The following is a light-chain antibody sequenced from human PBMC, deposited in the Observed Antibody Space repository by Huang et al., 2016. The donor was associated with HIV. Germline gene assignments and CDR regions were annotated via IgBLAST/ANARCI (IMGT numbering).Light chain of an antibody. J-gene: IGKJ1*01. CDR2: AAS. V-gene: IGKV3-15*01. CDR3: QQYNNWPRT. Sequence: EIVMTQSPATLSVSPGERATLSCRASQRVSSNLAWYQQKPGQAPRLLINAASTRATGIPARFSGSGSGTEFTLTISSLQYEDFAVNYCQQYNNWPRTFGQGTKVEIK. CDR1: QRVSSN.